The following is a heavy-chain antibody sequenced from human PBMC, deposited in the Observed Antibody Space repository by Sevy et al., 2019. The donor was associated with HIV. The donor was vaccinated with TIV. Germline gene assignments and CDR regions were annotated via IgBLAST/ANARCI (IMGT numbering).Heavy chain of an antibody. V-gene: IGHV3-74*01. J-gene: IGHJ3*02. CDR2: INSDGSST. D-gene: IGHD1-26*01. CDR3: ARVGCGVGATTLGAFDI. Sequence: GGSLRLSCAASGFTFSSYWMHWVRQAPGKGLVWVSRINSDGSSTSYADSVKGRFTISRDNAKNTLYLQMNSLRAEDTAVYYCARVGCGVGATTLGAFDIWGQGTMVTVSS. CDR1: GFTFSSYW.